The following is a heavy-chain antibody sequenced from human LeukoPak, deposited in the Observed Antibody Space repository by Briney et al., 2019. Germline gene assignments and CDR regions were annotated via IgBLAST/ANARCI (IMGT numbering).Heavy chain of an antibody. CDR2: INHSGST. CDR1: GGSFSGYY. V-gene: IGHV4-34*01. J-gene: IGHJ5*02. CDR3: ARGLGYSSSWYRWDWFDP. D-gene: IGHD6-13*01. Sequence: SETLSLTCAVYGGSFSGYYWSWIRQPPGKGLEWIGEINHSGSTNYNPSLKSRVTISVDTSKNQFSLKLRSVTAADTAVYYCARGLGYSSSWYRWDWFDPWGQGTLVTVSS.